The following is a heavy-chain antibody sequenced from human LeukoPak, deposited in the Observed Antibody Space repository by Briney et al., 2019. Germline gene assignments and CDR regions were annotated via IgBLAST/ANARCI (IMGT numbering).Heavy chain of an antibody. V-gene: IGHV5-51*01. CDR2: IHPSDSDT. CDR3: ARLYGSYFNY. D-gene: IGHD3-10*01. Sequence: GESLKISCKGSGYTFSTSWIGWVRHMPGKGLEWMGIIHPSDSDTRYSPSFEGQVTISTDKSITTAYLQWSSLKASDTAIYYCARLYGSYFNYWGQGTLVTVSS. CDR1: GYTFSTSW. J-gene: IGHJ4*02.